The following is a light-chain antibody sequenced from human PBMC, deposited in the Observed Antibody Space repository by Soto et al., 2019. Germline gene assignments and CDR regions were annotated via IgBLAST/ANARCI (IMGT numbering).Light chain of an antibody. V-gene: IGKV3-15*01. CDR2: DTS. CDR1: QTVSRH. J-gene: IGKJ4*01. Sequence: EIVVTQSPATLSVSPGERATLSCRASQTVSRHLAWYQQKPGQAPRLLIYDTSTRATGIPARFSGSGSGTEVTLTISSLQSEDFAVYYCQQYTSWPLTFGGGTKVEIK. CDR3: QQYTSWPLT.